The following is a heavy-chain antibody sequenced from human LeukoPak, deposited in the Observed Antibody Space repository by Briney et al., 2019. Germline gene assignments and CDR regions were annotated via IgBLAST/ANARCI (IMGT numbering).Heavy chain of an antibody. J-gene: IGHJ4*02. CDR2: IYYSGST. Sequence: SETLSLTCTVSGGSISSSSYYWGWIRQPPGKGLEWIGSIYYSGSTYYNPSLKSRVTISVDTSKNQFSLKLSSVTAADTAVYYCARGSADYWGQGTLVTVSS. V-gene: IGHV4-39*01. CDR1: GGSISSSSYY. CDR3: ARGSADY.